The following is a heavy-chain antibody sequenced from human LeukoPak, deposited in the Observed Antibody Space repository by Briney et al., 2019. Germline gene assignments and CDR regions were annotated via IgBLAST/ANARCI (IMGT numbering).Heavy chain of an antibody. Sequence: GGSLRLSCAAYGFTFRNYDMPWVRQFPGRVLEWVSAIGIADDTHYPDSVKGRFTISRENAKNSLYLQMNSLRDGETAVYYCVRGGIQVSGIDAFDIWGQGTMVTVSS. J-gene: IGHJ3*02. CDR1: GFTFRNYD. CDR3: VRGGIQVSGIDAFDI. CDR2: IGIADDT. V-gene: IGHV3-13*01. D-gene: IGHD5/OR15-5a*01.